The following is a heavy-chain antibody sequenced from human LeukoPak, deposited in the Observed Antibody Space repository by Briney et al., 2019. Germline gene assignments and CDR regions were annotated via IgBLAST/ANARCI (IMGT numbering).Heavy chain of an antibody. Sequence: SETLSLTCTVSGGSISSYYWSWIRQPPGKGLEWIGYIYYSGSTNYNPSLKSRVTISVDTSKNQFSLKPSSVTAADTAVYYCARDDGDSTFDYWGQGTLVTVSS. CDR1: GGSISSYY. D-gene: IGHD4-17*01. V-gene: IGHV4-59*01. J-gene: IGHJ4*02. CDR2: IYYSGST. CDR3: ARDDGDSTFDY.